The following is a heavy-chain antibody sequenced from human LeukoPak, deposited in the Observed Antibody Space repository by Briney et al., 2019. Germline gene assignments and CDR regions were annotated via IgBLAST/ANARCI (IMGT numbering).Heavy chain of an antibody. CDR1: GFTFSSYG. Sequence: GRSLRLSCAASGFTFSSYGMHWVRQAPGKGLEWVAVIWYDGSNKYYADSVKGRFTISRDNSKNTLYLQMNSLRAEDTAVYYCAKGSSSSIHYYYYMDVWGKGTTVTVSS. D-gene: IGHD6-6*01. V-gene: IGHV3-33*06. CDR2: IWYDGSNK. J-gene: IGHJ6*03. CDR3: AKGSSSSIHYYYYMDV.